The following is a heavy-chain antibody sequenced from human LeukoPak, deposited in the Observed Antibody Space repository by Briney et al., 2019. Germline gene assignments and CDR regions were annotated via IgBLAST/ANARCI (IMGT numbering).Heavy chain of an antibody. Sequence: GASVKVSCKASGGTFSSYAISWARQAPGQGLEWMGGIIPIFGTANYAQKFQGRVTITADESTSTAYMELSRLRSDDTAVYYCALLWFGELLALTDYWGQGTLVTVSS. J-gene: IGHJ4*02. V-gene: IGHV1-69*01. CDR2: IIPIFGTA. D-gene: IGHD3-10*01. CDR3: ALLWFGELLALTDY. CDR1: GGTFSSYA.